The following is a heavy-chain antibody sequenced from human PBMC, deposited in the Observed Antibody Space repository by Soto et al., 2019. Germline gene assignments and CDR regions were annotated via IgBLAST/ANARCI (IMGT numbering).Heavy chain of an antibody. CDR1: GGSISSSNW. D-gene: IGHD1-7*01. Sequence: SETLSLTCAVSGGSISSSNWWSWVRQPPGKGLEWVGEIYHSGSTNYNPSLKSRVTISVDKSKNQFSLKLSSVTAADTAVYYCARRGVTLELPDYWGQGTLVTVSS. CDR3: ARRGVTLELPDY. CDR2: IYHSGST. V-gene: IGHV4-4*02. J-gene: IGHJ4*02.